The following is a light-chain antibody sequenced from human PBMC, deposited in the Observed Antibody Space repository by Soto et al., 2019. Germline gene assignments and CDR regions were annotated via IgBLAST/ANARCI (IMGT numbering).Light chain of an antibody. V-gene: IGLV2-14*01. J-gene: IGLJ2*01. CDR2: GVT. CDR1: SIDVGGYNF. Sequence: QSVLTQPASVSGSPGQSITISCTGTSIDVGGYNFVSWYQHHPGKAPTLMISGVTNRPSGISDRFAGSKSGNTASLTISGLQADDEADYYCTSYTTRSKSVLFGGGTKLTVL. CDR3: TSYTTRSKSVL.